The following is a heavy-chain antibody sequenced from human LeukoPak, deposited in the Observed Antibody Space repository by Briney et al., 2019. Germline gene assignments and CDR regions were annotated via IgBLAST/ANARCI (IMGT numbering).Heavy chain of an antibody. V-gene: IGHV1-18*01. CDR3: AREEKGSWYEGGVDP. J-gene: IGHJ5*02. D-gene: IGHD6-13*01. Sequence: ASVKVSCKASGYTFTSYGISWVRQAPGQGLEWMGWISAYNGNTNYAQKLQGRVTMTTDTSTSTAYMELRSLRSCDTAVYYWAREEKGSWYEGGVDPWGQGTLVTVSS. CDR2: ISAYNGNT. CDR1: GYTFTSYG.